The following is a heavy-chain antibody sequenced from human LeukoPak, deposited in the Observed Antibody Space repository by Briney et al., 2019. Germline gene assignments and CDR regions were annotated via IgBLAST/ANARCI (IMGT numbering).Heavy chain of an antibody. V-gene: IGHV4-30-4*07. CDR2: IYYSGST. D-gene: IGHD4-17*01. Sequence: SETLSLTCAVSGGSISSGGYSWSWIRQPPGKGLEWIGYIYYSGSTYYNPSLKSRVTISVDTSKNQFSLKLSSVTAADTAVYYCARSALDYGDYADAFDIWGQGTMVTVSS. CDR3: ARSALDYGDYADAFDI. CDR1: GGSISSGGYS. J-gene: IGHJ3*02.